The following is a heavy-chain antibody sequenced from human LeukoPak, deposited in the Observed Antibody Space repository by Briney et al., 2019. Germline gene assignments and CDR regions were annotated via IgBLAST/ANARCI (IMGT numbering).Heavy chain of an antibody. D-gene: IGHD6-19*01. Sequence: GGSLRLSCSASGFTFNTAGMHWVRQAPGKGLDYISSINKIGTTTYYADSVKNRFTISRDNSNNTLYLQMTRLRAEDTAIYYCVEDRGNSGWSPFAFWGQGTLVTVSS. CDR1: GFTFNTAG. CDR2: INKIGTTT. J-gene: IGHJ4*02. V-gene: IGHV3-64D*06. CDR3: VEDRGNSGWSPFAF.